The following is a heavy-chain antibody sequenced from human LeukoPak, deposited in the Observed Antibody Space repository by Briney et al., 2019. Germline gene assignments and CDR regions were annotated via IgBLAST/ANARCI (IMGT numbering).Heavy chain of an antibody. CDR3: TREEEGGY. CDR2: ISSSSSTI. Sequence: RGSLRLSCAASGFTFSDYWMTWVRQAPGKGLEWVSYISSSSSTIYYADSVKGRFTISRDNAKNSLYLQMNSLKTEDTAVYYCTREEEGGYWGQGTLVTVSS. D-gene: IGHD2-15*01. CDR1: GFTFSDYW. J-gene: IGHJ4*02. V-gene: IGHV3-48*04.